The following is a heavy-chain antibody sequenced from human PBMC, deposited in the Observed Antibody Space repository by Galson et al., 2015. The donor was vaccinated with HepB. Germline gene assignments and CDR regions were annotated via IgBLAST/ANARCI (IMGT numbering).Heavy chain of an antibody. CDR1: GFTFSNYA. D-gene: IGHD5-18*01. CDR2: VSYDGSNK. Sequence: SLRLSCAASGFTFSNYAVHWVRQAPGTGLEWVAVVSYDGSNKYYADSVQGRFTISRDNSKNTLNLPVNSLRSEDTAMYYCTRDRRAIQPWSSGPYHYYYGMDVGGQGTTVTVAS. CDR3: TRDRRAIQPWSSGPYHYYYGMDV. V-gene: IGHV3-30*04. J-gene: IGHJ6*02.